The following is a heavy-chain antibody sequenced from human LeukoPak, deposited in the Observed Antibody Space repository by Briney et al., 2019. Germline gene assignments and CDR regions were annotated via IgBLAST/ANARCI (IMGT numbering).Heavy chain of an antibody. J-gene: IGHJ4*02. D-gene: IGHD3-22*01. V-gene: IGHV4-30-4*08. CDR1: GGSISSGDYY. CDR2: IYYSGST. Sequence: SETLSLTCTVSGGSISSGDYYWSWIRQPPGKGLEWIGYIYYSGSTYYNPSLKSRVTISVDTSKNQFSVKLSSVPAADAAVYYCATMENDSSGYMVDYWGQGPLVTVSS. CDR3: ATMENDSSGYMVDY.